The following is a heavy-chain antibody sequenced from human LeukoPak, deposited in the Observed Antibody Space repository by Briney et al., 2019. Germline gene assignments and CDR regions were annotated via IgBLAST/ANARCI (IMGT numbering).Heavy chain of an antibody. D-gene: IGHD1-26*01. Sequence: KAGGSLRLSCAASGFTFSSYEMNWVRQAPGKGLEWVSSISSSSSYIYYADSVKGRFTISRDNAKNSLYLQMNSLRAEDTAVYYCARDRGSGSLGGFGDYWGQGTLVTVSS. CDR2: ISSSSSYI. J-gene: IGHJ4*02. CDR3: ARDRGSGSLGGFGDY. V-gene: IGHV3-21*01. CDR1: GFTFSSYE.